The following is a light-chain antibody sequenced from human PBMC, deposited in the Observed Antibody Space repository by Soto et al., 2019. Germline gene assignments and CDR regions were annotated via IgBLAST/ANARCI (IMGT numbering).Light chain of an antibody. Sequence: IVMTQSPATLSVSPGDRVTLSCRASQSVSSDLAWYQQRPGQAPRLLIYGASTRATGIPATFSGTGSGTDFTLTITSLQSEGFAVYYCPQRSNWPLTFGGGTKVEIK. CDR3: PQRSNWPLT. CDR1: QSVSSD. V-gene: IGKV3-15*01. J-gene: IGKJ4*01. CDR2: GAS.